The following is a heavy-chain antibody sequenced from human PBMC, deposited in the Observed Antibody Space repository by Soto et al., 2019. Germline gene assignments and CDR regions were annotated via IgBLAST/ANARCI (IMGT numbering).Heavy chain of an antibody. J-gene: IGHJ5*02. CDR3: VRDGTKTLRDWFDP. V-gene: IGHV4-4*07. CDR2: IYATGTT. D-gene: IGHD1-1*01. CDR1: GASISGFY. Sequence: AETLSLTCTVSGASISGFYLSWIRKAAGKGLEWIGRIYATGTTDYNPSLKSRVMMSVDTSKKQFSLKLKSVTAADTAVYYCVRDGTKTLRDWFDPWGQGISVTVSS.